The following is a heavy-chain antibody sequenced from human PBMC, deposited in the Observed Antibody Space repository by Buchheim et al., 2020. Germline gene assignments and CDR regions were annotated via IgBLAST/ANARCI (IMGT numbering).Heavy chain of an antibody. V-gene: IGHV1-46*01. CDR1: GYTFTGYY. J-gene: IGHJ4*02. CDR2: INPSDGST. CDR3: ARVINYDSSGYYPYDY. Sequence: QVQLVQSGAEVKKPGASVKVSCKASGYTFTGYYMHWVRQAPGQGLEWMGIINPSDGSTRYAQQFQGRVTMTRDTSTSTVYMELSSLRSEDTAVYYCARVINYDSSGYYPYDYWGQGSL. D-gene: IGHD3-22*01.